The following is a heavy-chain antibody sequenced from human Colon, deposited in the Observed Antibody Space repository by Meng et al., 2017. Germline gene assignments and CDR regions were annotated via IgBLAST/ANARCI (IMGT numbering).Heavy chain of an antibody. CDR2: IAHTGRT. CDR3: GTTDINYCPIYY. J-gene: IGHJ4*02. CDR1: GVSISTTNW. V-gene: IGHV4-4*02. Sequence: QMLLRESGPGLVKPSGTLSLTCAVSGVSISTTNWWTWFRQSPGKGLEWIGEIAHTGRTNYNRSLKSRVTVTMDTSKNHFSLNVTSVTAADTAVYYCGTTDINYCPIYYWGQGTLVTVSS. D-gene: IGHD1/OR15-1a*01.